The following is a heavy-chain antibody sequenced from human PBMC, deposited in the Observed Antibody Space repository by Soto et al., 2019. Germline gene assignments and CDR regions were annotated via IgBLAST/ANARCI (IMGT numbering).Heavy chain of an antibody. CDR1: GGSISSYY. D-gene: IGHD2-15*01. V-gene: IGHV4-59*01. CDR2: IYYSGST. Sequence: PSATLSLTCTVSGGSISSYYWSWIRQPPGKGLEWIGYIYYSGSTNYNPSLKSRVTISVDTSKNQFSLKLSSVTAADTAVYYCAREGSYKNYYYYGMDVWGQGTTVTVSS. CDR3: AREGSYKNYYYYGMDV. J-gene: IGHJ6*02.